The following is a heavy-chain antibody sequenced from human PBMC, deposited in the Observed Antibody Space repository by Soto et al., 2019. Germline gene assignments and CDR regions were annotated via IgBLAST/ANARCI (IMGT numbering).Heavy chain of an antibody. CDR3: ARDQNPEDYYYYYMDV. CDR1: GYTFTSYA. V-gene: IGHV7-4-1*01. Sequence: QVQLVQSGSELKKPGASVKVSCKASGYTFTSYAMNWVRQAPGQGLEWMGWINTNPGNPTYAQGFTGRFVFYLDTSVSTAYLQLCSLKAEDTAVYYCARDQNPEDYYYYYMDVWGKGTTVTVSS. CDR2: INTNPGNP. J-gene: IGHJ6*03.